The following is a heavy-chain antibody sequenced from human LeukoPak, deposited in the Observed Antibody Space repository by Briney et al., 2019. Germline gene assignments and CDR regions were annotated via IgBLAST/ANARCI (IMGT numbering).Heavy chain of an antibody. D-gene: IGHD2-2*01. V-gene: IGHV3-23*01. J-gene: IGHJ4*02. CDR1: GFTFSTYG. Sequence: GGSLRLSCAASGFTFSTYGMHWVRQAPGKGLEWVSAISGSGGSTYYADSVKGRFTISRDNSKNTLYLQMNSLRAEDTAVYYCAKGLDQYYFDYWGQGTLVTVSS. CDR3: AKGLDQYYFDY. CDR2: ISGSGGST.